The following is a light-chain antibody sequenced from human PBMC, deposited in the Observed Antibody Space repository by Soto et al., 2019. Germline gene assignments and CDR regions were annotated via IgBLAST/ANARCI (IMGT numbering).Light chain of an antibody. CDR1: QSISSW. CDR2: DAS. CDR3: QPWDT. J-gene: IGKJ4*01. V-gene: IGKV1-5*01. Sequence: DIQMTQSPSTLSASVGDRVTITCRASQSISSWLAWYQQKPGKAPKLLIYDASSLESGVPSRFSGSGSGTEFTLTISRLQPDDFATYYCQPWDTFGGGTKVEIK.